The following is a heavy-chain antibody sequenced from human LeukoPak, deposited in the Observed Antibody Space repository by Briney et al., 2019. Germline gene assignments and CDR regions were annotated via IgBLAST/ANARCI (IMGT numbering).Heavy chain of an antibody. CDR3: AKDRADNGDRLRFDP. J-gene: IGHJ5*02. V-gene: IGHV3-23*01. CDR2: ISGAGGRT. D-gene: IGHD4-17*01. Sequence: GGSLRLSCAAPGFSLSTYAMSWVRQAPGKGREWVSAISGAGGRTYYADSVKGRFTISRDNSKNTLYLQMDSLRAEDTAVYYCAKDRADNGDRLRFDPWGQGTLVTVSS. CDR1: GFSLSTYA.